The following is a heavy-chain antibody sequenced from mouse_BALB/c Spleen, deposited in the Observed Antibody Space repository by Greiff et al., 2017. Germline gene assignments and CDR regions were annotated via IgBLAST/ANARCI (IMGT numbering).Heavy chain of an antibody. Sequence: QVQLKESGPGLVAPSQSLSITCTVSGFSLTSYGVHWVRQPPGKGLEWLGVIWAGGSTNYNSALMSRLSISKDNSKSQVFLKMNSLQTDDTAMYYCAREDRYDGTTWAMDYWGQGTSVTVSS. CDR1: GFSLTSYG. CDR3: AREDRYDGTTWAMDY. V-gene: IGHV2-9*02. D-gene: IGHD2-14*01. CDR2: IWAGGST. J-gene: IGHJ4*01.